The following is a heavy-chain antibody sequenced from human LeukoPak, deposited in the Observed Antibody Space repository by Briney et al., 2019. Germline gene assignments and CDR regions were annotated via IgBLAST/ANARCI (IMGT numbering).Heavy chain of an antibody. J-gene: IGHJ5*02. CDR3: IVFGDSNH. CDR2: IIDSGNSI. Sequence: PGGSLRLSCAASGFTFSSCAMSWVRQAPGKGLEWVSTIIDSGNSIYYADSVKGRFTISRDTSKNTLYLQINSLRVEDTAVYYCIVFGDSNHWGQGTLVTVSS. D-gene: IGHD4-17*01. V-gene: IGHV3-23*01. CDR1: GFTFSSCA.